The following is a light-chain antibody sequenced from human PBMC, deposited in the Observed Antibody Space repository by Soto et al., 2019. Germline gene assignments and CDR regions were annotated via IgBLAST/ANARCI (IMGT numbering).Light chain of an antibody. J-gene: IGLJ3*02. CDR1: SSDIGAGHD. Sequence: QAVVTQPPSVSGAPGQRVTISCAGSSSDIGAGHDVHWYQQLPGTAPKLLIYGNTNRPSGVPDRFSGSKSGASASLAITGLQPEDEADYHCQSFDASLRGWVFGGGTQLTVL. CDR2: GNT. CDR3: QSFDASLRGWV. V-gene: IGLV1-40*03.